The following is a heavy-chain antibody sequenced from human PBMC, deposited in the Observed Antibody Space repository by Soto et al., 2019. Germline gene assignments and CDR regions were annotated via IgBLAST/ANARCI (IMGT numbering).Heavy chain of an antibody. D-gene: IGHD3-22*01. Sequence: GGSLRLSCAASGFTFSSYSMNWVRQAPGKGLEWVSSISSSSSYIYYADSVKGRFTISRDNAKNSLYLQMNSLRAEDTAVYYCARVPTLAYDSSGYTEYNWFDPWGQGTLVTVSS. CDR3: ARVPTLAYDSSGYTEYNWFDP. J-gene: IGHJ5*02. CDR2: ISSSSSYI. CDR1: GFTFSSYS. V-gene: IGHV3-21*01.